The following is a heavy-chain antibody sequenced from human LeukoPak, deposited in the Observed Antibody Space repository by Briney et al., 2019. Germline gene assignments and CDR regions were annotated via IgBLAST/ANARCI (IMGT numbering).Heavy chain of an antibody. V-gene: IGHV3-74*01. CDR3: ARGRGYSYGSISLRFDY. J-gene: IGHJ4*02. CDR2: ISSGGSGT. CDR1: GFTFNNYW. D-gene: IGHD5-18*01. Sequence: GGSLRLSCAASGFTFNNYWMHWVRQAPGQGLVWVSRISSGGSGTRYADSVRGRFTISRDNAKNTLYLQMNSLRAADTAVYYCARGRGYSYGSISLRFDYWGQGTLVTVSS.